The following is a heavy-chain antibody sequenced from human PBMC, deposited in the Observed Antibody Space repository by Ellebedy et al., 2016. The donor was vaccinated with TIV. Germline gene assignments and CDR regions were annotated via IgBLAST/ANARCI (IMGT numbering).Heavy chain of an antibody. V-gene: IGHV1-3*01. CDR3: ARDPHGYCSGGTCVNNWFDP. Sequence: AASVKVSCKASGYTFTTYAIHWVRQAPGQSPEWMGSINVADAKTKYSLNFQGRVTFTRDTSANTVYLDLNSLRSEDSATYYCARDPHGYCSGGTCVNNWFDPWGQGTLVTVSS. CDR1: GYTFTTYA. CDR2: INVADAKT. J-gene: IGHJ5*02. D-gene: IGHD2-15*01.